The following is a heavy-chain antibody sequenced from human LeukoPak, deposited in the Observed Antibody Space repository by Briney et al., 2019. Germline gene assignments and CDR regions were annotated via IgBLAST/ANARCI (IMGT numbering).Heavy chain of an antibody. J-gene: IGHJ4*02. V-gene: IGHV3-21*01. CDR3: ARGLSYYDFWSGYYTWYYFDY. CDR2: ISSSSSTI. Sequence: PGGSLRLSCAASGFTFSSYSMNWVRQAPGKGLEWVSSISSSSSTIFYADSLKGRFTISRDNAKNSLYLQMNSLRAEDTAVYYCARGLSYYDFWSGYYTWYYFDYWGQGTLVTVSS. CDR1: GFTFSSYS. D-gene: IGHD3-3*01.